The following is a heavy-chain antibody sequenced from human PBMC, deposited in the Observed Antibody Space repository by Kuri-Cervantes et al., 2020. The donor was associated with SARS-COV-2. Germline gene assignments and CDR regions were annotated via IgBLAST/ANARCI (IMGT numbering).Heavy chain of an antibody. J-gene: IGHJ4*02. D-gene: IGHD1-1*01. Sequence: GESLQISCAASGFTFSGHWIHLVRQAPGKGLVWVSRITPDGSYPNNADSVKGRFTLSRDNAKNMLFLQMNRLRAEDTAVYYCVRDGYHWNFDYWGQGTLVTVSS. CDR3: VRDGYHWNFDY. V-gene: IGHV3-74*01. CDR1: GFTFSGHW. CDR2: ITPDGSYP.